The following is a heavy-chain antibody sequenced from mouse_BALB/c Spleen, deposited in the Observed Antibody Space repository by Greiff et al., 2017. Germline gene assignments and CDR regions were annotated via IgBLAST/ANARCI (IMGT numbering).Heavy chain of an antibody. CDR1: GYTFTSYW. D-gene: IGHD3-1*01. CDR2: INPSTGYT. V-gene: IGHV1-7*01. J-gene: IGHJ4*01. Sequence: VKLMESGAELAKPGASVKMSCKASGYTFTSYWMHWVKQRPGQGLEWIGYINPSTGYTEYNQKFKDKATLTADKSSSTAYMQLSSLTSEDSAVYYCARSNPQGAMDYWGQGTSVTVSS. CDR3: ARSNPQGAMDY.